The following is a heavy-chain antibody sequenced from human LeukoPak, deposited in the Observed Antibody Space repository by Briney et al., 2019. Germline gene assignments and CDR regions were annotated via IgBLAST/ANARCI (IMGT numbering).Heavy chain of an antibody. J-gene: IGHJ4*02. CDR3: ARGVLHGSWSLRGYFDY. D-gene: IGHD6-13*01. V-gene: IGHV4-61*08. CDR1: GGSISSGDYY. Sequence: SETLSLTCTVSGGSISSGDYYWSWIRQPPGKGLEWIGYIYYSGSTNYNPSLKSRVTISVDTSKNQFSLKLSSVTAADTAVYYCARGVLHGSWSLRGYFDYWGQGTLVTVSS. CDR2: IYYSGST.